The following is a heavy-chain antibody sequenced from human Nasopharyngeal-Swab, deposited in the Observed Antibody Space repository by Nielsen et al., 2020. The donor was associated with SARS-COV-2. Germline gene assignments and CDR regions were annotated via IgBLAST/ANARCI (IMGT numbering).Heavy chain of an antibody. V-gene: IGHV3-48*04. J-gene: IGHJ6*02. Sequence: GESLKISCAASGFTFSSYSMNWVRQAPGKGLEWVSYISSSSSTIYYADSVEGRFTISRDNAKNSLYLQMNSLRAEDTAVYYCASDYDFWSGYYSKSPYGMDVWGQGTTVTVSS. D-gene: IGHD3-3*01. CDR1: GFTFSSYS. CDR2: ISSSSSTI. CDR3: ASDYDFWSGYYSKSPYGMDV.